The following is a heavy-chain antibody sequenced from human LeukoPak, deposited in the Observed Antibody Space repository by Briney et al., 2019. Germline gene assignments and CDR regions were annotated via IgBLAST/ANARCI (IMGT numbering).Heavy chain of an antibody. D-gene: IGHD3-10*01. J-gene: IGHJ6*04. CDR2: IYHSGST. V-gene: IGHV4-30-2*01. Sequence: SQTLSLPCAVSGDSISSGGYSWRWIRQPPGKGLEWIGYIYHSGSTYYNPSLKSRVTISVDRSKNQFSLKLSSVTAADTAVYYCARVIQGYYGSGSYYNSTPYYYYYYGMDVWGKGTTVTVSS. CDR3: ARVIQGYYGSGSYYNSTPYYYYYYGMDV. CDR1: GDSISSGGYS.